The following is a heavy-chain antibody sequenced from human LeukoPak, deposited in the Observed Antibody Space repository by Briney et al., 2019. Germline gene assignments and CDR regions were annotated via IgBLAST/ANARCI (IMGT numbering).Heavy chain of an antibody. J-gene: IGHJ4*02. CDR2: ISSSSSDI. CDR1: GXTFSTHS. V-gene: IGHV3-21*01. Sequence: GGSLRLSCAASGXTFSTHSMNWVRQAPGKELESVLCISSSSSDIYYAASVKVRFTISRNNARDSLYLQMSSLRAEDTAVYYCARVPGGLEWADFDYWGQGTLVTVSS. D-gene: IGHD3-3*01. CDR3: ARVPGGLEWADFDY.